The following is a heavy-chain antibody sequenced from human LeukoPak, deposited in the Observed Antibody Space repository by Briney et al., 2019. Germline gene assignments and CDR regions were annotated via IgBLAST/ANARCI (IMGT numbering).Heavy chain of an antibody. CDR1: GGSISSYY. CDR2: IYYSGST. CDR3: ARETYDSSGSDNWYFDL. J-gene: IGHJ2*01. V-gene: IGHV4-59*01. D-gene: IGHD3-22*01. Sequence: SSETLSLTCTVSGGSISSYYWSWIRQPPGKGLEWIGYIYYSGSTNYNPSLKSRVTISVDTSKNQFSLKLSSVTAADTAVYYCARETYDSSGSDNWYFDLWGRGTLVTVSS.